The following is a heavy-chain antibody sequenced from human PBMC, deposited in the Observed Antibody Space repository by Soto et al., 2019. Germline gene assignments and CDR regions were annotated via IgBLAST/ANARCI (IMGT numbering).Heavy chain of an antibody. CDR2: IYYSGST. D-gene: IGHD2-2*01. Sequence: PSETLSLTCTVSGGSISSSSYYWGWIRQPPGKGLEWIGSIYYSGSTNYSPSLKSRVTISVDTSKNQFSLKLTSVTAADTAVYYCAGGVEEPVALDYWGQGTLVPSPQ. V-gene: IGHV4-39*07. CDR1: GGSISSSSYY. J-gene: IGHJ4*02. CDR3: AGGVEEPVALDY.